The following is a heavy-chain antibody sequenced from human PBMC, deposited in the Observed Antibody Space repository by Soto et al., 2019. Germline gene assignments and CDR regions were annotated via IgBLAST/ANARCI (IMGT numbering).Heavy chain of an antibody. CDR2: VYYNENT. D-gene: IGHD3-10*01. J-gene: IGHJ5*01. Sequence: SETLSLTCSVSGASINNFAYYWGWIRQPPGKGLEWIGTVYYNENTYYNPSLKSRVAISVDTAKNQFSLNLRAVTAADTAIYFCARRERYYGSPGWFDPWSQGTLVTVSS. CDR1: GASINNFAYY. V-gene: IGHV4-39*01. CDR3: ARRERYYGSPGWFDP.